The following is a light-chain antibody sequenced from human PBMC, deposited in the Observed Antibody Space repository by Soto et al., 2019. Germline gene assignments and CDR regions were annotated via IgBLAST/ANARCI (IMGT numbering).Light chain of an antibody. V-gene: IGKV3-15*01. CDR2: GTS. J-gene: IGKJ2*01. Sequence: EIVLTQSPGTLSVSPGERATLSCRASQSVSSNLAWYQQKPGQAPRLLISGTSTRATGIPARFSGSGSGTDFTLTISSLQSEDFAVYYCQQYNNWPHTFGQGTKLEIK. CDR3: QQYNNWPHT. CDR1: QSVSSN.